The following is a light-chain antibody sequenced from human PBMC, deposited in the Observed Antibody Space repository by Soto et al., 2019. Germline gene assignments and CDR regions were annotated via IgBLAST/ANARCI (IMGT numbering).Light chain of an antibody. CDR1: QSVSSY. CDR2: DVS. J-gene: IGKJ4*01. CDR3: QQRSNWPST. Sequence: EIVMTQSPATLSLSPGERATLSCRASQSVSSYLAWYQQTPGQAPRLLIYDVSNRAPGIPVRFSASGSGTDFTLTISSLEPADFAVYYCQQRSNWPSTFGGGTKVEIK. V-gene: IGKV3-11*01.